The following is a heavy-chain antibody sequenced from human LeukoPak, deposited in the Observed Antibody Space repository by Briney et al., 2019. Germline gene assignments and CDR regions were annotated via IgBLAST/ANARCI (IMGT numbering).Heavy chain of an antibody. Sequence: GGSLRLSCAASGFSFSSYAMSWVRQAPGKGLEWVSGISGSDGSTHYADSVKGRFTISRDNAKNSLYLQMNSLRAEDTAVYYCARQHTVVTPVGYWGQGTLVTVSS. CDR2: ISGSDGST. J-gene: IGHJ4*02. CDR3: ARQHTVVTPVGY. D-gene: IGHD4-23*01. V-gene: IGHV3-23*01. CDR1: GFSFSSYA.